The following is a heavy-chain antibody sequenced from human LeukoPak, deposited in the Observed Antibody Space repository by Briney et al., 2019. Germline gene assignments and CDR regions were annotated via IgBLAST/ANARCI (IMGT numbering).Heavy chain of an antibody. Sequence: PGGSLRLSCVASGFTFSSYWMHWVRHDPRKGLEWVSLVSSTSSYIYYADSLKGRFTISRDNAKNSVYLQMNSLRAEDTAVYYCATLYCGSYCNNGFDSWGQGTLVTVSS. CDR1: GFTFSSYW. J-gene: IGHJ5*02. CDR2: VSSTSSYI. CDR3: ATLYCGSYCNNGFDS. V-gene: IGHV3-21*01. D-gene: IGHD2-21*01.